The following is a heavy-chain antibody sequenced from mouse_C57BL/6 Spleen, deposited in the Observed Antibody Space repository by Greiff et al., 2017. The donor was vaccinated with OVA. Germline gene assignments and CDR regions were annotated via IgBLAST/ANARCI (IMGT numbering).Heavy chain of an antibody. Sequence: QVQLQQSGAELARPGASVKLSCKASGYTFTSYGISWVKQRTGQGLEWIGEIYPRSGNTYYNEKFKGKATLTADKSSSTAYMELRSLTSEDAAVYFCASITTVVARDWGQGTTLTVSS. CDR1: GYTFTSYG. CDR2: IYPRSGNT. CDR3: ASITTVVARD. J-gene: IGHJ2*01. V-gene: IGHV1-81*01. D-gene: IGHD1-1*01.